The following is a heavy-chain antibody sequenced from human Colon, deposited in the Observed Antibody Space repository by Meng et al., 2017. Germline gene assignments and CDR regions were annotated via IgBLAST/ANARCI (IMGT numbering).Heavy chain of an antibody. J-gene: IGHJ5*02. Sequence: EGLLVESGGGLVQRGGSSRLSGAASGFTVSSYYMGWVRQAPGKGLEWVSFIYTGDRTSYADSVKGRFTISRDNSKNTLYLEMNSLRPEDTAVYYCARDSSNYRWNWFDPWGQGTLVTVSS. V-gene: IGHV3-66*02. CDR1: GFTVSSYY. CDR3: ARDSSNYRWNWFDP. D-gene: IGHD3-22*01. CDR2: IYTGDRT.